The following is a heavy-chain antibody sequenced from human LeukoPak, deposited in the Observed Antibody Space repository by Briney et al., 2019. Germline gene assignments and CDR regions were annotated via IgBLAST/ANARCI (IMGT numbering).Heavy chain of an antibody. D-gene: IGHD3-9*01. CDR3: ARGGYYDILSGYSDTFDI. CDR1: VGSFSGYY. V-gene: IGHV4-34*01. Sequence: KPSETLSLTCAVYVGSFSGYYWTWVRQPPGKGLEWIGEINHSGSTNYNPSLKSRVTISVDPSKNQFSLKLSSVTAADTAVYYCARGGYYDILSGYSDTFDIWGRGTMVTVSS. J-gene: IGHJ3*02. CDR2: INHSGST.